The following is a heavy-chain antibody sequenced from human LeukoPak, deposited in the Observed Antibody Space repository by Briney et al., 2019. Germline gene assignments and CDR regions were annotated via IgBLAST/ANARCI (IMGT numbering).Heavy chain of an antibody. CDR2: IYYSGST. D-gene: IGHD3-3*01. V-gene: IGHV4-59*01. CDR1: GGSISSYY. Sequence: SETLSLTCTVSGGSISSYYWSWIRQPPGKGLEWIGYIYYSGSTNYNPSLKSRVTISVDTTKNQFSLKLSSVTAADTAVYYCARGDEDFWSGYSTGYYMDVWGKGTTVTVSS. J-gene: IGHJ6*03. CDR3: ARGDEDFWSGYSTGYYMDV.